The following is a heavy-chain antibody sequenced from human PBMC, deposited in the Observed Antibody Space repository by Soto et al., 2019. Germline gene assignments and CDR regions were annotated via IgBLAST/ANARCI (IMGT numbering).Heavy chain of an antibody. CDR3: TKEAGSGNYYTPYPGDY. Sequence: GGSLRLSCAASGITFSNYWMSWVRQAPGKGLEWVANIKQDASEKYYVDYVKGRFTISRDNTKNSLYMQMNRLRAEDTALYYCTKEAGSGNYYTPYPGDYWGQGT. CDR1: GITFSNYW. CDR2: IKQDASEK. J-gene: IGHJ4*02. D-gene: IGHD3-10*01. V-gene: IGHV3-7*01.